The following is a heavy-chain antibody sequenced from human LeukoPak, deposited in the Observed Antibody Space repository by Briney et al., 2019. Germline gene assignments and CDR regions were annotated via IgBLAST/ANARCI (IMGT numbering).Heavy chain of an antibody. V-gene: IGHV4-4*07. Sequence: PSETLSLTCTVSGGSISSYYWSWIRQPAGKGLEWIGRIYTSGSTNYNPSLKSRVTMSEDTSKNQFSLKLKFVTAADTAVYYCARHNPHMQYFDLWGRGTLVTVSS. J-gene: IGHJ2*01. D-gene: IGHD1-1*01. CDR3: ARHNPHMQYFDL. CDR2: IYTSGST. CDR1: GGSISSYY.